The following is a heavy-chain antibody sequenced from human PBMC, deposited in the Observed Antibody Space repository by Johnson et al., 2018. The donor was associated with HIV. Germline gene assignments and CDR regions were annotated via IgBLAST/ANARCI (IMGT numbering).Heavy chain of an antibody. CDR3: AKDYSSILSAFDI. CDR2: IWYDGSNK. D-gene: IGHD6-13*01. Sequence: QVQLVESGGGLLQPGGSLRLSCAASGLTFSSYGMHWVRQAPGKGLEWVAVIWYDGSNKYYADSVKGRFTISRDNSTNTLYLQMNSLRAEDTAVYYCAKDYSSILSAFDIWGQGTMVTVSS. V-gene: IGHV3-33*06. CDR1: GLTFSSYG. J-gene: IGHJ3*02.